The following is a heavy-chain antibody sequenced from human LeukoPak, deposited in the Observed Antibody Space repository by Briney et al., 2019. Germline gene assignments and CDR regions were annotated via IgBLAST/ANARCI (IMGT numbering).Heavy chain of an antibody. J-gene: IGHJ4*02. V-gene: IGHV4-4*07. CDR2: IYTSGST. D-gene: IGHD3-10*01. CDR3: AITMVRGVIID. Sequence: KPSEILSLTCTVSGGSISSYYWSWIRQPAGKGLEWIVRIYTSGSTNYNPSLKSRATISVDKSKNQFSLKLSSVTAADTAVYSCAITMVRGVIIDWGQGTLVTVSS. CDR1: GGSISSYY.